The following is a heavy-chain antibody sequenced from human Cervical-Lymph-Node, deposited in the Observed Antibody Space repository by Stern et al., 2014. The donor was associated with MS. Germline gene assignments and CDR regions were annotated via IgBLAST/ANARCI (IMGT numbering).Heavy chain of an antibody. CDR2: ISGYDGDT. V-gene: IGHV1-18*04. Sequence: QVQLVQSGADVKKPGASGKVSCKASSYTFSRYGIAWVRQAPGQGLEWMGWISGYDGDTNYAPKLQGIVTLTTDPSPRTAYMEIRSLRFDDTAVYYCARAYFDSYGLDVWGQGTTVTVS. CDR1: SYTFSRYG. J-gene: IGHJ6*02. D-gene: IGHD3-9*01. CDR3: ARAYFDSYGLDV.